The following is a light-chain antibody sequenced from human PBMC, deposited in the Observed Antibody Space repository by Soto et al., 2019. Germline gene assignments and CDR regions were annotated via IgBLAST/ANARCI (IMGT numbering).Light chain of an antibody. J-gene: IGKJ1*01. CDR1: ENIKNY. Sequence: DIHVTQSPSSLPASLGDRVTITCRASENIKNYLTWDQQKPGKAPKLLIYGASTLKTGVPSSFSGSGSGTDFTFTIGGLQPDDFATYYCAQIYTAQWTFGQGTRVDLK. CDR3: AQIYTAQWT. V-gene: IGKV1-39*01. CDR2: GAS.